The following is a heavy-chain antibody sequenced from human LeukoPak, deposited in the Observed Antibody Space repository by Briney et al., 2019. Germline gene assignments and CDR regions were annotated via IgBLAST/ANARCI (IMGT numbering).Heavy chain of an antibody. CDR3: AKDRDGGYYDSSGYPDY. V-gene: IGHV3-43*02. J-gene: IGHJ4*02. D-gene: IGHD3-22*01. CDR2: ISGDGGST. Sequence: GGSLSLSCAASGFTFDDYAMHWVRQAPGKGLEWVSLISGDGGSTYYADSVKGRFTISRDNSKNSLYLQMNSLRTEDTALYYCAKDRDGGYYDSSGYPDYWGQGTLVTVSS. CDR1: GFTFDDYA.